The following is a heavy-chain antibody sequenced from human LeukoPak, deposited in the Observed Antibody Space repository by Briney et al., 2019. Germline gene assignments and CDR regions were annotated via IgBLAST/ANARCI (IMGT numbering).Heavy chain of an antibody. CDR1: GGSISSYY. D-gene: IGHD5-18*01. Sequence: PSETLSLTCTVSGGSISSYYWSWLRQPPGKGPEWIGYIFYSGSTNYNPSLKSRVTISVDTPKRQFSLKLTSVTAADTAVYYCARSGGYSFGSYDYWGQGILVTVSS. V-gene: IGHV4-59*01. CDR2: IFYSGST. J-gene: IGHJ4*02. CDR3: ARSGGYSFGSYDY.